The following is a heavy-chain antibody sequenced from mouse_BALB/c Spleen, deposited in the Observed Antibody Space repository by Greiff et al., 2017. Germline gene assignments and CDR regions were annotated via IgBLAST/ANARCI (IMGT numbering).Heavy chain of an antibody. CDR1: GFNFTGYW. V-gene: IGHV1-55*01. D-gene: IGHD1-1*01. J-gene: IGHJ3*01. CDR2: IYPGSGST. CDR3: AKSVYYGSPWLAY. Sequence: QVQLQQPGAELVKPGTSVKLSCKASGFNFTGYWINWVKLRPGQGLEWIGDIYPGSGSTNYNEKFKSKATLSVDTSSITAYMHLSSLASEDSALYYCAKSVYYGSPWLAYWGQGTLVTVSA.